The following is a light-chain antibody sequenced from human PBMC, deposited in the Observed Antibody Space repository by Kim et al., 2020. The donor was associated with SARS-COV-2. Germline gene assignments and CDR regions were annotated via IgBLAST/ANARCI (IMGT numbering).Light chain of an antibody. CDR3: QQSFTLPPT. Sequence: ASVGDRVTITCRAHESIGTFLNWYQQSPGKAPKLLIYRTSSLESGVPSRFSGSGSETDFTLTINSLQPEDFATYFCQQSFTLPPTFGGGTKVDIK. V-gene: IGKV1-39*01. CDR1: ESIGTF. J-gene: IGKJ4*01. CDR2: RTS.